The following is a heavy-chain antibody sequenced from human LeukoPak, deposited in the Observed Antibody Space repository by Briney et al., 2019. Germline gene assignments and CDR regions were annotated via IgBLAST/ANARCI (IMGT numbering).Heavy chain of an antibody. Sequence: GGSLRLSCAASGFTFSSYEMNWVRQAPGKGLEWVSYISSSGSTIYYADSVKGRFTISRKNAKNSLYLQMNSLRAGDTAVYYCARVSSGGGKSFYFDYWGQGTLVTVSS. V-gene: IGHV3-48*03. D-gene: IGHD1-26*01. CDR3: ARVSSGGGKSFYFDY. CDR2: ISSSGSTI. J-gene: IGHJ4*02. CDR1: GFTFSSYE.